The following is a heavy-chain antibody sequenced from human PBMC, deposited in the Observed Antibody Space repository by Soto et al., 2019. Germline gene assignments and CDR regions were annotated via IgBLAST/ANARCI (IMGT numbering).Heavy chain of an antibody. CDR3: ARVAVEMATIHVFDY. J-gene: IGHJ4*02. Sequence: QVQLVESGGGVVQPGRSLRLSCAASGFTFSSYAMHWVRQAPGKGLEWVAVISYDGSNKYYADSVKGRFTIPRANSKTTLYLQMNSLIAEDTAVYYCARVAVEMATIHVFDYWGQGTLVTVSS. CDR1: GFTFSSYA. CDR2: ISYDGSNK. V-gene: IGHV3-30-3*01. D-gene: IGHD5-12*01.